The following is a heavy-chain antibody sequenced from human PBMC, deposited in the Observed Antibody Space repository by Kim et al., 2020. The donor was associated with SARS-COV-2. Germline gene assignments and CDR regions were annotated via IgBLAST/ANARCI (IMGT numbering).Heavy chain of an antibody. CDR1: GGSISNSRYS. D-gene: IGHD3-3*01. CDR2: IHSSGKT. J-gene: IGHJ4*02. CDR3: ARHGPPDYDYSTRPIDY. Sequence: SETLSLSCSVSGGSISNSRYSWGWIRQPPGKGLEWIGNIHSSGKTFYNPSLRSRVNLAIDTSRNRFSLRLGSLTAADTAVYHCARHGPPDYDYSTRPIDYWGQGNRVTVSS. V-gene: IGHV4-39*01.